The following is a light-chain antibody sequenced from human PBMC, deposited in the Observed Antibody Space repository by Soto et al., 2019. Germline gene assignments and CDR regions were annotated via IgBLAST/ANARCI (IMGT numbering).Light chain of an antibody. CDR2: ATS. V-gene: IGKV3-20*01. J-gene: IGKJ5*01. CDR1: QTVASRY. CDR3: QQYAGPPTT. Sequence: EIVLTQSPGTRSLCPGETATLSCRASQTVASRYLAWYQQKRGQAPTLLIYATSSRATGIPDRFSGGGSGTDFTLTISRLEPEDFAVYFCQQYAGPPTTFGQGTRLEIK.